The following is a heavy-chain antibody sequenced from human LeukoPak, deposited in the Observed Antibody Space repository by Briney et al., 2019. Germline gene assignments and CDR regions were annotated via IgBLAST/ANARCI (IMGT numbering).Heavy chain of an antibody. CDR2: INPSGGST. V-gene: IGHV1-46*01. Sequence: ASVKVSCKASGYTFTSYYMHWVRQAPGQGLEWMGIINPSGGSTSYAQKFQGRVTMTRDTSTSTVYMELSSLRSEDTAVYYCARARDVDTAMVHYYYYYGMDVWGQGTTVTVSS. CDR1: GYTFTSYY. D-gene: IGHD5-18*01. J-gene: IGHJ6*02. CDR3: ARARDVDTAMVHYYYYYGMDV.